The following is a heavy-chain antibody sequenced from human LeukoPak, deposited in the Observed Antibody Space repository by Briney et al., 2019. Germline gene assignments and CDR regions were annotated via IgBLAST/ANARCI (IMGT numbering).Heavy chain of an antibody. CDR2: TVSRGTT. Sequence: GGSLRLSCVAPGFTFTSDAMNWVRQAPGKGLEWVSSTVSRGTTQYADSVKGRFTVSRDTSKNTLYLQMNSLRADDTAVYYCAKCSTSAYTTGWCNWIDPWGQGTLDTVSS. D-gene: IGHD6-19*01. CDR1: GFTFTSDA. V-gene: IGHV3-23*01. CDR3: AKCSTSAYTTGWCNWIDP. J-gene: IGHJ5*02.